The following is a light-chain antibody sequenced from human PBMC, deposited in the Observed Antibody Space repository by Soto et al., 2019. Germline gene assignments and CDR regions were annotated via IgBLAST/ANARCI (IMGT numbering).Light chain of an antibody. CDR1: QSVSSSY. CDR3: QQYGSSTGT. CDR2: GAS. J-gene: IGKJ1*01. V-gene: IGKV3-20*01. Sequence: EIVLTQSPGTLSLSPGERASLSCRASQSVSSSYLAWYQQTRGQAPRLLIYGASSRAIGIPDRFGGSGSGTDFTLTISRLEPEDFAVYYCQQYGSSTGTFGQGTKVDIK.